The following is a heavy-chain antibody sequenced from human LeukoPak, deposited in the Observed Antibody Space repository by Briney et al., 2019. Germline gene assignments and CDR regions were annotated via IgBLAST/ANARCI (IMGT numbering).Heavy chain of an antibody. J-gene: IGHJ3*02. CDR3: AKDKYGDPPFDAFDI. CDR1: GFTFSSYG. D-gene: IGHD4-17*01. V-gene: IGHV3-30*18. Sequence: GGSPRLSCAASGFTFSSYGMHWVRQAPGKGLEWVAVISYDGSNKYYADSVKGRFTISRDNSKNTLYLQMNSLRAEDTAVYYCAKDKYGDPPFDAFDIWGQGTMVTVSS. CDR2: ISYDGSNK.